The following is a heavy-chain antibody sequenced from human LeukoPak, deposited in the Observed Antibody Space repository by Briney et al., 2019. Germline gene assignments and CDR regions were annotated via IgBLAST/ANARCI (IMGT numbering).Heavy chain of an antibody. J-gene: IGHJ4*02. V-gene: IGHV3-30*02. CDR2: IRNDGSNK. Sequence: GGSLRLSCAASGFTFSSYGMHWVRQAPGKGLEWVAFIRNDGSNKYYADSVKGRFTISRDNSKNTLYLQMNSLRAEDTAVYYCARDYDCEDAGGFDYWGQGTLVTVSS. D-gene: IGHD2-21*02. CDR3: ARDYDCEDAGGFDY. CDR1: GFTFSSYG.